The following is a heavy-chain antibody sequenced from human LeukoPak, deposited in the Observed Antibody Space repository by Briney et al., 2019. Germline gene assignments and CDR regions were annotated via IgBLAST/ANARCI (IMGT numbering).Heavy chain of an antibody. Sequence: PSETLSLTCTVSGGSISSGGYYWSWIRQHPGKGLEWIGYIYYSGSTYYNPSLKSRVTISVDTSKNQFSLKLSSVTAADTAVYYCASLNVVPAAIRYDYWGQGTLVTVSS. CDR1: GGSISSGGYY. CDR2: IYYSGST. V-gene: IGHV4-31*03. D-gene: IGHD2-2*01. J-gene: IGHJ4*02. CDR3: ASLNVVPAAIRYDY.